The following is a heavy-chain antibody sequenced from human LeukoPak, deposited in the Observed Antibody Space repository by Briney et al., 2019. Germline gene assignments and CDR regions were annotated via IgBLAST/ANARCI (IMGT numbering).Heavy chain of an antibody. D-gene: IGHD3-3*01. CDR1: GGTFSSYA. CDR2: SIPIFGTA. V-gene: IGHV1-69*01. CDR3: ARDSITIFGVVPPRRFYFDY. Sequence: SVKVSCKASGGTFSSYAISWVRQAPGQGLEWMGGSIPIFGTANYAQKFQGRVTITADESTSTAYMEPSSLRSEDTAVYYCARDSITIFGVVPPRRFYFDYWGQGTLVTVSS. J-gene: IGHJ4*02.